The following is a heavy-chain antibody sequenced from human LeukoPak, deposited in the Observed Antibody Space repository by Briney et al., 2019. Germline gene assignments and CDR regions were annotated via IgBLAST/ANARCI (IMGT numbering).Heavy chain of an antibody. D-gene: IGHD3-22*01. CDR3: ARDRSTYYYDSSGLTDAFDI. Sequence: SETLSLTCAVYGGSFSGYYWSWIRQPPGKGLEWIGEINHSGSTNYNPSLKSRVTMSVDTSKNQFSLKLSSVTAADTAVYYCARDRSTYYYDSSGLTDAFDIWGQGTMVTVSS. J-gene: IGHJ3*02. CDR1: GGSFSGYY. V-gene: IGHV4-34*01. CDR2: INHSGST.